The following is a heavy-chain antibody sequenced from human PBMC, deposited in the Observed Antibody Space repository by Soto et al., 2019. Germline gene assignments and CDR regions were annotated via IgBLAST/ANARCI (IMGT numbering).Heavy chain of an antibody. Sequence: SETLSLTCTVSGGSISSSSYYWGWIRQPPGKGLEWIGSIYYSGSTYYNPSLKSRVTISVDTSKNQFSLKLSSVTAADTAVYYFARLRYYGSGSMDFWGQGTTGTGSS. V-gene: IGHV4-39*01. CDR3: ARLRYYGSGSMDF. CDR2: IYYSGST. J-gene: IGHJ6*02. CDR1: GGSISSSSYY. D-gene: IGHD3-10*01.